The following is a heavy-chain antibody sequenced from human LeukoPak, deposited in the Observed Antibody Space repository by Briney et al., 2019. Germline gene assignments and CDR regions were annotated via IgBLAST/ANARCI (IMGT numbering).Heavy chain of an antibody. D-gene: IGHD5-24*01. J-gene: IGHJ6*03. V-gene: IGHV3-21*01. CDR3: ARDAFMRWLGVGDYMDV. CDR1: GFTFSSYS. Sequence: PGGSLRLSCAASGFTFSSYSMTWFRQAPGKGLEWVSSISSSSSYIYYADSVKGRFTISRDNAKNSLYLQMNSLRAEDTAVYYCARDAFMRWLGVGDYMDVWGKGTTVTVSS. CDR2: ISSSSSYI.